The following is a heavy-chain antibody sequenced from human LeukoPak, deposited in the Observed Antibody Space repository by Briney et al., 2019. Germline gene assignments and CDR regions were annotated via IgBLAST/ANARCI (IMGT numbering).Heavy chain of an antibody. Sequence: GGSLRLSCAASGFTFSSYSMNWVRQAPGTGLEWVSSISSSSSYIYYADSVKGRFTISRDNAKNSLYLQMNSLRAEDTAVYYCARDRGYSNSLGYFDLWGRGTLVTVSS. CDR1: GFTFSSYS. V-gene: IGHV3-21*01. J-gene: IGHJ2*01. CDR3: ARDRGYSNSLGYFDL. CDR2: ISSSSSYI. D-gene: IGHD4-11*01.